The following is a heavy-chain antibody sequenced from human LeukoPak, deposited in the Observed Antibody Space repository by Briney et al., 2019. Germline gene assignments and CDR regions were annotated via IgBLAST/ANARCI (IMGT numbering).Heavy chain of an antibody. D-gene: IGHD3-10*01. V-gene: IGHV3-30-3*01. CDR3: ASPTLDYYSSGSRGITYYYYGMDV. CDR2: ISYDGSNK. Sequence: GGSLRLSCAASGFTFSSYAMHWVRQAPGKGLEWVAVISYDGSNKYYADSVKGRFTISRDNSKNTLYLQMNSLRAEDTAVYYCASPTLDYYSSGSRGITYYYYGMDVWGQGTTVTVSS. CDR1: GFTFSSYA. J-gene: IGHJ6*02.